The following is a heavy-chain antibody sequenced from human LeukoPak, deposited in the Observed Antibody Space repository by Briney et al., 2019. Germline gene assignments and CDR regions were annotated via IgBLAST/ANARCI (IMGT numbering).Heavy chain of an antibody. D-gene: IGHD1-26*01. V-gene: IGHV3-9*01. Sequence: GGSLRLSCAASGFTFDDYAMHWVRQAPGKGLEWVSGISWNGGSIGYADSVKGRFTISRDNAKNSLYLQMNSLRAEDTALYYCAKDMAKVGATNFDYWGQGTLVTVSS. CDR3: AKDMAKVGATNFDY. J-gene: IGHJ4*02. CDR1: GFTFDDYA. CDR2: ISWNGGSI.